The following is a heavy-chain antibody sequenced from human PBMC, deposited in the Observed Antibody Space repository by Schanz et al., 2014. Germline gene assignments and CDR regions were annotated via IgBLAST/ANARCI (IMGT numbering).Heavy chain of an antibody. J-gene: IGHJ4*02. CDR1: SGSFSGYY. CDR2: INHSGST. CDR3: ARGPDSTSADVTRGRRRYYFDY. D-gene: IGHD6-13*01. Sequence: QVQLQQWGAGLLKPSETLSLSCAVYSGSFSGYYWSWIRQPPGKGLEWIGEINHSGSTNYNPSLKSRVTISVDPSKNQFSRKLSSVTAADTAVYYCARGPDSTSADVTRGRRRYYFDYWGQGTLVTVSS. V-gene: IGHV4-34*01.